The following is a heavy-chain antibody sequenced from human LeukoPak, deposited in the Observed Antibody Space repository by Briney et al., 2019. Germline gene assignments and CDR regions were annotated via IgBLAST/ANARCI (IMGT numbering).Heavy chain of an antibody. Sequence: GGSLRLSCAASGFTFSSHCMNWARQAPGKGLEWVANIKQDGSEKYYVDSVKGRFTISRDNAKNSLYLQMNSLRAEDTAVYYCARNSGSHPWGQGTLVTVSS. CDR1: GFTFSSHC. J-gene: IGHJ5*02. D-gene: IGHD3-10*01. CDR2: IKQDGSEK. CDR3: ARNSGSHP. V-gene: IGHV3-7*01.